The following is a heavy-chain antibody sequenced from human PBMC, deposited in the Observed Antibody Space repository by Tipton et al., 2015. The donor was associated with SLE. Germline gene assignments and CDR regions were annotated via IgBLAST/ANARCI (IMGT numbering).Heavy chain of an antibody. CDR2: INHSGST. D-gene: IGHD3-22*01. Sequence: TLSLTCAVYGGSFSGYYWSWIRQPPGKGLEWIGEINHSGSTNYNPSLKSRVTISVDTSKNQFSLKLSSVTAADTAVYYCARGPRIYDSSGLSRYYMDVWGKGTTVTVSS. CDR1: GGSFSGYY. V-gene: IGHV4-34*01. CDR3: ARGPRIYDSSGLSRYYMDV. J-gene: IGHJ6*03.